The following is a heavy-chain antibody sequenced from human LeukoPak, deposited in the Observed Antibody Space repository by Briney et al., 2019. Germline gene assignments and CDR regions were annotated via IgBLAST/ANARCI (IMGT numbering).Heavy chain of an antibody. CDR1: GVSISNYY. Sequence: SSETLSPTCTVSGVSISNYYWSWIRQSPGKRLEWIGYMYNSGSASYNPSLRSRVTISVDTSKNQFSLKLRSVTAADTAIYYCARQYYSASGSSHVGAYDFWGQGTLVTVSS. D-gene: IGHD3-10*01. J-gene: IGHJ4*02. CDR3: ARQYYSASGSSHVGAYDF. CDR2: MYNSGSA. V-gene: IGHV4-59*01.